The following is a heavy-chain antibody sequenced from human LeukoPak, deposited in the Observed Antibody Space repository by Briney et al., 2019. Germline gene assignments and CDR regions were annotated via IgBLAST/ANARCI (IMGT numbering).Heavy chain of an antibody. CDR3: AKDIYGGNWPNDY. V-gene: IGHV3-7*01. Sequence: GGSLRLSCAASGFTFSTYWMSWVRQAPGKGPEWVANIKQDGSEQYYVDSVKGRFTISRDNAKNSLYLQMNSLRAEDTAVYYCAKDIYGGNWPNDYWGQGTLVTVSS. CDR1: GFTFSTYW. J-gene: IGHJ4*02. CDR2: IKQDGSEQ. D-gene: IGHD4-23*01.